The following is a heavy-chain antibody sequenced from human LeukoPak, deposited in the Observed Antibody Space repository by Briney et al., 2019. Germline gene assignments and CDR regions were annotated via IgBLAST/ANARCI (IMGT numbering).Heavy chain of an antibody. J-gene: IGHJ3*02. CDR2: IRSKAYGGTT. V-gene: IGHV3-49*04. CDR3: TSSQNPSGYYLPDAFDI. Sequence: GGSLRLSCTASGFTFGDYAMSWVRQAPGKGLEWVGFIRSKAYGGTTEYAASVKGRFTISRDDSKSIAYLQMNSLKTEDTAVYYCTSSQNPSGYYLPDAFDIWGQGTMATVSS. D-gene: IGHD3-22*01. CDR1: GFTFGDYA.